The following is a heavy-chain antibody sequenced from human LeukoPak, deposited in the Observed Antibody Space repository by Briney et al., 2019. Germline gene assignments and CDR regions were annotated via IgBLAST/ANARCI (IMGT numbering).Heavy chain of an antibody. D-gene: IGHD7-27*01. V-gene: IGHV5-51*01. CDR1: GYSFTSYW. CDR2: IYPGDSDT. CDR3: ARQLGITTNWFDP. Sequence: HGESLKISCKGSGYSFTSYWIGWVRQMPGEGLEWMGIIYPGDSDTRYSPSFQGQVTISADKSISTAYLQWSSLKASDTAMYYCARQLGITTNWFDPWGQGTLVTVSS. J-gene: IGHJ5*02.